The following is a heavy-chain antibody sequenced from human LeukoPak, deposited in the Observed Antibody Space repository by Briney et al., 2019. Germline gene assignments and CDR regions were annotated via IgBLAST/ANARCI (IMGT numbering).Heavy chain of an antibody. J-gene: IGHJ5*02. CDR1: GYTFTSYG. CDR2: ISAYNGNT. V-gene: IGHV1-18*01. D-gene: IGHD3-22*01. CDR3: ARDPSYDSSGYPNWFDP. Sequence: GASVKVSCKASGYTFTSYGITWVRLAPGQGLEWMGWISAYNGNTNYAQMFQGRVIMTTDTSTNTAYMELRSLRADDTAMYYCARDPSYDSSGYPNWFDPWGQGNLVTVSS.